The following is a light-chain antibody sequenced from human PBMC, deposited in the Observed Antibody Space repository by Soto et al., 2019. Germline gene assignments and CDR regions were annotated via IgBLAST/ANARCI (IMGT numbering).Light chain of an antibody. Sequence: VLTQTQGTLSLSPGERATLSCRASQSVSSSYLGWYQQKPGQAPRLLIYGTSSRATGIPDRFSGSGSGTDFTLTISRLEPEDFAVYYCQQYGNSPIPFGQGRRLAVK. CDR3: QQYGNSPIP. CDR1: QSVSSSY. J-gene: IGKJ5*01. V-gene: IGKV3-20*01. CDR2: GTS.